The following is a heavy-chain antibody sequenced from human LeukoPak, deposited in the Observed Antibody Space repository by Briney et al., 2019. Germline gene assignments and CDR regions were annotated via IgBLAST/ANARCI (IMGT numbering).Heavy chain of an antibody. CDR3: AHSNYNYYYGMDV. Sequence: SETLSLTCTVSGGSISSDGYYWNWIRQHPGEGLEWIGYIYYSGRTYYNPSLKSRVTISVDTSKNQFSLKLSSVTAADTAVYYCAHSNYNYYYGMDVWGQGTTVTVSS. CDR1: GGSISSDGYY. CDR2: IYYSGRT. J-gene: IGHJ6*02. V-gene: IGHV4-31*03. D-gene: IGHD4-11*01.